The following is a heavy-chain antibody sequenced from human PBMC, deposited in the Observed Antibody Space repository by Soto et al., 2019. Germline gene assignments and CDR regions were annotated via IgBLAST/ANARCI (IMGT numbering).Heavy chain of an antibody. V-gene: IGHV4-31*03. J-gene: IGHJ6*02. Sequence: SETLSLTCTVPGGSISSGGYYWSWIRQHPGKGLEWIGYIYYSGSTYYNPSLKSRVTISVDTSKNQFSLKLSSVTAADTAVYYCARDPAHCSSTSCYTGDYGMDVWGQGTTVTVSS. D-gene: IGHD2-2*02. CDR2: IYYSGST. CDR3: ARDPAHCSSTSCYTGDYGMDV. CDR1: GGSISSGGYY.